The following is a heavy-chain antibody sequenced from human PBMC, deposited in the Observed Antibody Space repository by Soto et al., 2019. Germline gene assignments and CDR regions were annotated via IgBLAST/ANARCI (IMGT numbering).Heavy chain of an antibody. CDR3: AADHEYYGSGSYYPNWFDP. CDR2: IVVGSGNT. V-gene: IGHV1-58*02. CDR1: GFTLTSSA. J-gene: IGHJ5*02. D-gene: IGHD3-10*01. Sequence: GAPAKVSRKASGFTLTSSAIQWVRHARGQRLEWIGWIVVGSGNTNYAQKFQERVTITRDMSTSTAYMELSSLRSEDTAVYYCAADHEYYGSGSYYPNWFDPWGQGTLVTVSS.